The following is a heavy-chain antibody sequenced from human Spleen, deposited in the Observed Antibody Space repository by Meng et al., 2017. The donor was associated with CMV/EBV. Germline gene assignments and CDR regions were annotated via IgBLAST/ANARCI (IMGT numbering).Heavy chain of an antibody. J-gene: IGHJ3*01. D-gene: IGHD2-2*01. CDR2: ITSSGSTI. V-gene: IGHV3-11*04. Sequence: GESLKISCAASGFTFSDYNMNWIRQAPGKGLEWVSCITSSGSTIYYADSVKGRFTISRDNSNDTLYLQMNSLRVDDTAVYYCARVSPSAIVVVPAALADAFDFWGQGTTVTVSS. CDR3: ARVSPSAIVVVPAALADAFDF. CDR1: GFTFSDYN.